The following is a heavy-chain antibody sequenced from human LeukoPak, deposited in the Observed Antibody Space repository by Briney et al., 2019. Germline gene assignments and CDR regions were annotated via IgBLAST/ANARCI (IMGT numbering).Heavy chain of an antibody. CDR3: ARDHSPYNYGY. V-gene: IGHV1-18*01. CDR2: ISAYNGDT. J-gene: IGHJ4*02. CDR1: GYTFTSYG. D-gene: IGHD2-21*01. Sequence: ASVKVSCKASGYTFTSYGISWVRQAPGQGLEWMGWISAYNGDTNYAQKLQGRVTMTTDTSTSTACMELRSLRSDDTAVYYCARDHSPYNYGYWGQGTLVTVSS.